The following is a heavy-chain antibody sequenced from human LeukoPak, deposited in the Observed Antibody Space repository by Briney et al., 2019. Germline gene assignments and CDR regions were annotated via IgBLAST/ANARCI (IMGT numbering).Heavy chain of an antibody. D-gene: IGHD3-22*01. Sequence: GGSLRLSCAASGFTFSSYAMSWVRQVPGKGLEWVSAISGSGGSTYYADSVKGRFTISRDNSKNTLYLQMNSLRAEDTAVYYCAREGQRPYYYDSSANAGKRERPYYFDYWGQGTLVTVSS. CDR3: AREGQRPYYYDSSANAGKRERPYYFDY. CDR2: ISGSGGST. CDR1: GFTFSSYA. V-gene: IGHV3-23*01. J-gene: IGHJ4*02.